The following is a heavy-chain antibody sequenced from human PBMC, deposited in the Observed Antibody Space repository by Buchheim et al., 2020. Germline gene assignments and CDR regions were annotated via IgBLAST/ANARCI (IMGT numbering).Heavy chain of an antibody. V-gene: IGHV4-4*02. Sequence: QVHLQESGPGLVEPSGTLSLTCGVSGGPISSNNWWNWVRQTPGKRLEWIGDIAYPATTNYNPSLRSRLTISLDKSKNLVSPKLSSVTAADTAVYYCATVKRGCSRSSCYQDNWGQGTL. CDR3: ATVKRGCSRSSCYQDN. J-gene: IGHJ4*02. CDR2: IAYPATT. D-gene: IGHD2-2*01. CDR1: GGPISSNNW.